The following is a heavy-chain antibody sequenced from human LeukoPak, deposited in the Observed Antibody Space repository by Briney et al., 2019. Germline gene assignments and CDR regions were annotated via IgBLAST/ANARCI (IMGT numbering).Heavy chain of an antibody. V-gene: IGHV3-11*01. CDR3: ARGSRVVPAAIPDY. Sequence: GGSLRLSCAASGFTFSDYYMSWIRQAPGKGLEWVSYISSSGSTIYYADSVKGRFTISKDNAKNSLYLQMNSLRAEDTAVYYCARGSRVVPAAIPDYWGQGTLVTVSS. CDR1: GFTFSDYY. J-gene: IGHJ4*02. CDR2: ISSSGSTI. D-gene: IGHD2-2*02.